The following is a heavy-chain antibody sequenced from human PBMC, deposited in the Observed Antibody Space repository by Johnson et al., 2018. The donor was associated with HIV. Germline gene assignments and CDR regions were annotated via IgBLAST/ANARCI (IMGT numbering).Heavy chain of an antibody. J-gene: IGHJ3*02. CDR3: ARDPPTLGVGAFDI. CDR2: IYSGGGT. D-gene: IGHD3-16*01. V-gene: IGHV3-53*01. Sequence: VQLVESGGGLIQPGGSLRLSCAASGFTVSSNYMSWVRQAPGKGLEWVSVIYSGGGTYYADSVRGRFTISRDSFKNTLYLQMNSLRVEDTAVYYCARDPPTLGVGAFDIWGQGTMVTVSS. CDR1: GFTVSSNY.